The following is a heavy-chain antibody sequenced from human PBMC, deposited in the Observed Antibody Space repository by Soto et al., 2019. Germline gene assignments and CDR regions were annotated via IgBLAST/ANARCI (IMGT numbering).Heavy chain of an antibody. CDR2: ISYDGSNK. CDR3: ARDRELPTATYYYYGMDV. Sequence: PGGSLRLSCAASGFTFSSYGMHWVRQAPGKGLEWVAVISYDGSNKYYADSVKGRFTISRDNSKNTLYLQMNSLRAEDTAVYYCARDRELPTATYYYYGMDVWGQGTTVTVSS. J-gene: IGHJ6*02. D-gene: IGHD2-15*01. CDR1: GFTFSSYG. V-gene: IGHV3-30*03.